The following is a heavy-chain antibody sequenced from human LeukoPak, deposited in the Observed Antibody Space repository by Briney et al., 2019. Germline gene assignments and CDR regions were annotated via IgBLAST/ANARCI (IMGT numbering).Heavy chain of an antibody. J-gene: IGHJ4*02. Sequence: GGSLRLSCAASGFTVSSNYMSWVRQAPGKGLEWVSVIYSGGSTYYADSVKGRFTISRDNSKNTLYLQMNSLRAEDTAVYYCASGSYCGGDCYSLGYWGQGTLVTVSS. D-gene: IGHD2-21*02. CDR1: GFTVSSNY. V-gene: IGHV3-53*01. CDR2: IYSGGST. CDR3: ASGSYCGGDCYSLGY.